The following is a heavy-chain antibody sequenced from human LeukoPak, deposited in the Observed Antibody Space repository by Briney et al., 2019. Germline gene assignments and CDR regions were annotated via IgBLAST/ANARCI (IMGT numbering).Heavy chain of an antibody. Sequence: ASVKVSCKASGYTFTTYDINWVRQATGQGLESMGWMNPNSGNTGYAQKFQGRVTITRNTSISTAYTELSRLRSEDTAVYYCARAPSWNGYDSYYYMDVWGKGTTVTVSS. D-gene: IGHD5-12*01. CDR3: ARAPSWNGYDSYYYMDV. V-gene: IGHV1-8*03. CDR2: MNPNSGNT. CDR1: GYTFTTYD. J-gene: IGHJ6*03.